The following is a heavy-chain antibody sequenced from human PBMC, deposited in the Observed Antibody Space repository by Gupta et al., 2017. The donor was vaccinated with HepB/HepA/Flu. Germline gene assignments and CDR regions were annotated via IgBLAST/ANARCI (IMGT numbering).Heavy chain of an antibody. D-gene: IGHD3-3*02. CDR2: IWSNGNNK. CDR1: GFAFRNYG. V-gene: IGHV3-33*01. J-gene: IGHJ4*02. Sequence: QVQLVESGGCVVQPGRSLRLSCAASGFAFRNYGMHWVRQAPGKGLEWVVVIWSNGNNKYYADSVKARFTISRDNSKNTLYLQMNSLRVEDTAVYYCVRELAPFTGFDYWGQGSLVTVSS. CDR3: VRELAPFTGFDY.